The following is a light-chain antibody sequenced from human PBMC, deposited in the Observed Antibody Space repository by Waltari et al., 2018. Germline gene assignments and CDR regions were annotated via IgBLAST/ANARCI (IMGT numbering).Light chain of an antibody. CDR1: QYISDY. J-gene: IGKJ2*01. CDR2: TAS. V-gene: IGKV1-39*01. CDR3: QQTYTTPYT. Sequence: DIQMSQSPSSLSASVGDRVTNTCRASQYISDYLHWYQQKPGKAPQLLIYTASTLQSGVPSRFSGSGSGSDFTLTISSLQPEDFATYCCQQTYTTPYTFGQGTRLEIK.